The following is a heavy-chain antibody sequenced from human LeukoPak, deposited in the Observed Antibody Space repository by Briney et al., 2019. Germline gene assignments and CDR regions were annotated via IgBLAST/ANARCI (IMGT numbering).Heavy chain of an antibody. CDR2: INHSGST. V-gene: IGHV4-34*01. CDR1: GGSFSGYY. Sequence: PSETLSLTCAVYGGSFSGYYWGWIRQPPGKGLEWIGEINHSGSTNYNPSLKSRVTISVDTSKNQFSLKLSSVTAADTAVYYCARGMYGDYGRWRGRPFFFDYWGQGTLVTVSS. CDR3: ARGMYGDYGRWRGRPFFFDY. D-gene: IGHD4-17*01. J-gene: IGHJ4*02.